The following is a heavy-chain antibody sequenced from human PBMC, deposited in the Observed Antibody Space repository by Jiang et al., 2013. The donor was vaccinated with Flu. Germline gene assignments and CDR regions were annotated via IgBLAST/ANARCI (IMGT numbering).Heavy chain of an antibody. D-gene: IGHD3-9*01. CDR3: ARHRVAYNILTGYFPHDAFDI. CDR1: GGSISRSLYY. V-gene: IGHV4-39*01. CDR2: ISYSGTT. Sequence: LLKPSETLSLTCSVSGGSISRSLYYWGWIRQPPGKGLEWIGSISYSGTTYYNPSLKSRVTIPVDTSRTHFSLKLSSVTAADAAVYFCARHRVAYNILTGYFPHDAFDIWGQGTMVTVSS. J-gene: IGHJ3*02.